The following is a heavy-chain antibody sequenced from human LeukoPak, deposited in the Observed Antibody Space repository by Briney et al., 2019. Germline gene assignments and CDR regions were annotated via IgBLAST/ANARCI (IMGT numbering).Heavy chain of an antibody. J-gene: IGHJ3*02. CDR2: IYYSGST. CDR1: GGSISSGDYY. Sequence: PSQTLSLTCTVSGGSISSGDYYWSWIRQPPGKGLEWIGYIYYSGSTYYNPSLKSRVTISVDTSKNQFSLKLSSVTAADTAVYYCARDMGSSGYQTFDIWGQGTMVTVSS. CDR3: ARDMGSSGYQTFDI. V-gene: IGHV4-30-4*01. D-gene: IGHD3-22*01.